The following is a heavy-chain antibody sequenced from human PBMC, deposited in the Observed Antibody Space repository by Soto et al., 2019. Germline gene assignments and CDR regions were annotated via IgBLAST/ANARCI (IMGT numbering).Heavy chain of an antibody. Sequence: ASVKVSCKASGYSFTDYHIHWVRQAPGQGLEWLGRINPKSGGTSTAQKFQGWVTMTTDTSISTASMELTRLTSDETAIYYCARGDSTDCSKGVCSFFYNHDMDVWGQGGRVAVYS. CDR3: ARGDSTDCSKGVCSFFYNHDMDV. D-gene: IGHD2-8*01. J-gene: IGHJ6*02. CDR2: INPKSGGT. V-gene: IGHV1-2*04. CDR1: GYSFTDYH.